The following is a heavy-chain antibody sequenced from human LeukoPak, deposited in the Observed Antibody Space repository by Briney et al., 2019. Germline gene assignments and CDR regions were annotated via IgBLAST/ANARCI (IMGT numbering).Heavy chain of an antibody. V-gene: IGHV4-34*01. CDR1: GGSFSGYY. Sequence: PSETLSLTCAVYGGSFSGYYWSWIRQPPGKGLEWIGEINHSGSTNYNPSLKSRVTISVDTFKNQFSLKLSSVTAADTAVYYCARLHRGVAAAGTGYYFDYWGQGTLVTVSS. CDR3: ARLHRGVAAAGTGYYFDY. CDR2: INHSGST. J-gene: IGHJ4*02. D-gene: IGHD6-13*01.